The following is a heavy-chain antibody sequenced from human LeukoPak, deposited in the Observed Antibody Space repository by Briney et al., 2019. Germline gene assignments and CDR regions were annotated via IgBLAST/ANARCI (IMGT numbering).Heavy chain of an antibody. CDR3: ASWGGRFDY. J-gene: IGHJ4*02. Sequence: GGSLRLSCAASGFTFSSYWMSWVRQAPGEGLEWVANINKDGGEKYYVDSVKGRFTISRDNAKNSLYLQMNSLRAEDTAVYYCASWGGRFDYWGQGTMVTVSS. V-gene: IGHV3-7*03. CDR1: GFTFSSYW. D-gene: IGHD1-26*01. CDR2: INKDGGEK.